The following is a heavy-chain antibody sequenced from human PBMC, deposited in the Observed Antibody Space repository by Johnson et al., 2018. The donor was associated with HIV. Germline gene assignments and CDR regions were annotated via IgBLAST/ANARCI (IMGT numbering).Heavy chain of an antibody. V-gene: IGHV3-30*02. CDR1: GFTFSSYG. D-gene: IGHD4-11*01. CDR2: IRYDGSNK. Sequence: QVQLVESGGGVVQPGGSLRLSCVASGFTFSSYGMHWVRQAPGKGLEWVAFIRYDGSNKHYADSVKGRFTISRDNSKNTVSLQMNSLRLEDTALYYCARVPFPRPTSPNYINDAFDIWGQGTLVAVSS. J-gene: IGHJ3*02. CDR3: ARVPFPRPTSPNYINDAFDI.